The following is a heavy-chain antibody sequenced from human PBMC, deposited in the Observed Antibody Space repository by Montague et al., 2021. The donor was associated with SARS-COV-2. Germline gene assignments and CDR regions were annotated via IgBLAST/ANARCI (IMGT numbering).Heavy chain of an antibody. V-gene: IGHV4-38-2*02. Sequence: SETLSLTCTVSGFSIGSGGYWGWCRQPPARRLEWIGSINHSGSTYYNPSLQSRLTMSIDTSTNQFSLRLTWVTAADTAVFFCVREKAGGLRNVFDIWGQGTTVTVSS. J-gene: IGHJ3*02. CDR3: VREKAGGLRNVFDI. CDR1: GFSIGSGGY. CDR2: INHSGST.